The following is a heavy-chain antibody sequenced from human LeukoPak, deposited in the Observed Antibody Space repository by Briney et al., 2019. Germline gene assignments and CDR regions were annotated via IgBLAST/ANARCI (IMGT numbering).Heavy chain of an antibody. CDR1: GGSITSYY. CDR2: IYYSGST. CDR3: ARGGDSSGFDY. V-gene: IGHV4-59*01. D-gene: IGHD3-22*01. Sequence: ETLSLTCTVSGGSITSYYWSWIRQPPGKGLEWIGYIYYSGSTNYNPSLKSRVTISVDTSKNQFSLKLSSVTAADTAVYYCARGGDSSGFDYWGQGTLVTVSS. J-gene: IGHJ4*02.